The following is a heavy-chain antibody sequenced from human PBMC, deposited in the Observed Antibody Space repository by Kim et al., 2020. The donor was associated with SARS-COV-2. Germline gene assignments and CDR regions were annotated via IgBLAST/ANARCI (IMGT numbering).Heavy chain of an antibody. CDR1: GFTFSTYW. CDR2: IYSDGYSA. J-gene: IGHJ2*01. V-gene: IGHV3-74*01. D-gene: IGHD3-16*01. Sequence: GGSLRLSCEASGFTFSTYWMHWVRQAPGKGLVWVSRIYSDGYSASYADSVRGRFTTSRDNAKNTLYLQMTSLKPEDTAVYYCTREPSLFGGCFDLWGRGTLVTGTS. CDR3: TREPSLFGGCFDL.